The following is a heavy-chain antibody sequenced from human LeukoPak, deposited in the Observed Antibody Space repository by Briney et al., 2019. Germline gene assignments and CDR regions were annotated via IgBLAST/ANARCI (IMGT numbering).Heavy chain of an antibody. V-gene: IGHV3-53*04. CDR3: ARDSPLGVAIGSSGMDV. CDR2: FYAGGNT. J-gene: IGHJ6*02. Sequence: GGSLRLSCAASGFTVSSSYMSWVRQAPGKGLEWVSVFYAGGNTYYADSVKGRFTISRHNPENMLYLQTNSLRPEDTAVYYCARDSPLGVAIGSSGMDVWGQGTTVTASS. D-gene: IGHD3-10*01. CDR1: GFTVSSSY.